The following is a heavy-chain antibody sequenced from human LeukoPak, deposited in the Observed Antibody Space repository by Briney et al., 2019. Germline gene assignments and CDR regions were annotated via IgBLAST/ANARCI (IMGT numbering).Heavy chain of an antibody. CDR2: IIPIFGTA. V-gene: IGHV1-69*01. J-gene: IGHJ4*02. D-gene: IGHD2-2*03. CDR3: ARFPVDVVEGDDY. Sequence: SVKVSCKASGGTFSSYAISWVRQAPGQGLEWMGGIIPIFGTANYAQKFQGRVTITADESTSTAYMELSSQRSEDTAVYYCARFPVDVVEGDDYWGQGTLVTVSS. CDR1: GGTFSSYA.